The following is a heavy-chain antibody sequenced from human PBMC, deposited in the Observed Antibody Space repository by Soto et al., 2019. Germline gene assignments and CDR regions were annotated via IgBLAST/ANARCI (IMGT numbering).Heavy chain of an antibody. CDR1: GGTFSSYA. J-gene: IGHJ3*02. D-gene: IGHD1-26*01. CDR3: ARARGVGDAFDI. CDR2: IIPIFGTA. V-gene: IGHV1-69*13. Sequence: ASVKVSCKASGGTFSSYAISWVRQAPGQGLEWMGGIIPIFGTANYEQKFQGRVTITADESTSTAYMELSSLRAEDTAVYYCARARGVGDAFDIWGQGTMVTVSS.